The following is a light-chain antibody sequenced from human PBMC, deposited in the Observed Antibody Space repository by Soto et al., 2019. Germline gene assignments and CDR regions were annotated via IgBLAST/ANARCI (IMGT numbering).Light chain of an antibody. CDR3: QSYDSSLSGYV. CDR2: GNS. CDR1: SSNIGARYD. V-gene: IGLV1-40*01. J-gene: IGLJ1*01. Sequence: QSVLTQPPSVSGAPGQRVTISCTGSSSNIGARYDVHWYQQLPGTAPKLLIYGNSNRPSGVPDRFSGSKSGTSASLAITGLQAEDEADYYCQSYDSSLSGYVFGTGTKVTVL.